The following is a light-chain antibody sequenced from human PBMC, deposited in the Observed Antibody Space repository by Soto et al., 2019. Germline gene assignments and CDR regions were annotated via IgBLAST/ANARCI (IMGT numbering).Light chain of an antibody. CDR3: QKYGTSPLT. V-gene: IGKV3-20*01. CDR2: GAS. Sequence: IVLTQSPGTLAFYPGEIAIHSCSASQSVSSSYLAWYQQKPGQAPRLLIYGASSRATGFPDRFSGSGSGTDFNFTISRLEPEDFAVYYCQKYGTSPLTCGGGNTVDIK. CDR1: QSVSSSY. J-gene: IGKJ4*01.